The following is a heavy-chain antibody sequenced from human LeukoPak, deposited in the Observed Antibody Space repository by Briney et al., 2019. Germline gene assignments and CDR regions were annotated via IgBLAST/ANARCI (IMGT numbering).Heavy chain of an antibody. V-gene: IGHV1-8*01. Sequence: ASVKVSCKASGYTFTSYDINWVRQATGQGLEWMGWMNSNSGNTGYAQKFQGRVTMTRNTSISTAYMELSSLRSEDTAVYYCARGQEQLVLYYYYYMDVWGKGTTVTVFS. CDR3: ARGQEQLVLYYYYYMDV. J-gene: IGHJ6*03. D-gene: IGHD6-6*01. CDR1: GYTFTSYD. CDR2: MNSNSGNT.